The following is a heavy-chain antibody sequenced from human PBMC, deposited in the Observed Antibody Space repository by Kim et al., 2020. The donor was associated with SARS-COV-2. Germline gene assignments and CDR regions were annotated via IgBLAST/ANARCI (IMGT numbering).Heavy chain of an antibody. V-gene: IGHV4-39*01. Sequence: SETLSLTCSVSGGSISSSSHYWGWIRQAPGGGLEWIGSIYYSGATYYNPSLKSRLIITADTSRNQFSLNLTSVTAADRALYYCARLVPGGGSALKFDPWGPGIQVTVSS. D-gene: IGHD2-15*01. CDR2: IYYSGAT. CDR3: ARLVPGGGSALKFDP. CDR1: GGSISSSSHY. J-gene: IGHJ5*02.